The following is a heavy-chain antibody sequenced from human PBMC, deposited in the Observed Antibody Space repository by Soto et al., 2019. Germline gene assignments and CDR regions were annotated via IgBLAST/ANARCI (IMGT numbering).Heavy chain of an antibody. D-gene: IGHD1-1*01. CDR3: AKEMRTPADRDAFDI. CDR1: GFSVSNKY. CDR2: IYTGGSS. Sequence: GGALRLSGATSGFSVSNKYMNWVRQAPGKGLEWVSVIYTGGSSYYADSVKGRFAISRDNYKNTLYLQMSSLRAEDTAVYYCAKEMRTPADRDAFDIWGQPTQVTVS. V-gene: IGHV3-66*01. J-gene: IGHJ3*02.